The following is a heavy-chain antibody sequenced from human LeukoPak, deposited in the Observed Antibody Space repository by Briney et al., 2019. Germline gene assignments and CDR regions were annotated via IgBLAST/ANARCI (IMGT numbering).Heavy chain of an antibody. D-gene: IGHD3-22*01. CDR2: ISSSGSTI. J-gene: IGHJ4*02. CDR3: ASVRPYYYDSSGHDY. V-gene: IGHV3-11*01. Sequence: KARGSLRLSCAASGFTFSDYYMSWIRQAPGKGLEWASYISSSGSTIYYADSVKGRFTISRDNAKNSLYLQMNSLRAEDTAVYYCASVRPYYYDSSGHDYWGQGTLVTVSS. CDR1: GFTFSDYY.